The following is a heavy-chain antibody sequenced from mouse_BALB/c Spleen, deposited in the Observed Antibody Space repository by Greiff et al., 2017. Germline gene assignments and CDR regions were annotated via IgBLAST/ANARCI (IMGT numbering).Heavy chain of an antibody. CDR2: INPSNGGT. V-gene: IGHV1S81*02. J-gene: IGHJ2*01. Sequence: QVHVKQPGAELVKPGASVKLSCKASGYTFTSYYMYWVKQRPGQGLEWIGGINPSNGGTNFNEKFKSKATLTVDKSSSTAYMQLSSLTSEDSAVYYCTRSHYYGHYFDYWGQGTTLTVSS. CDR3: TRSHYYGHYFDY. CDR1: GYTFTSYY. D-gene: IGHD1-2*01.